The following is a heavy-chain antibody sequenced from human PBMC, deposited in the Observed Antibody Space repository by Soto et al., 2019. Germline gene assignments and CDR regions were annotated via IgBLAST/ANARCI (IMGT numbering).Heavy chain of an antibody. V-gene: IGHV1-69*02. CDR1: GGTFSSYT. Sequence: QVQLVQSGAEVKKPGSSVKVSCKASGGTFSSYTISWVRQAPGQGLEWMGRIIPILGIANYAQKFQGRVTITADKSTSTAYMELSSLRSEDTAVYYCARGAGYFDWLHNWFDPWGQGTLVTVSS. J-gene: IGHJ5*02. CDR3: ARGAGYFDWLHNWFDP. CDR2: IIPILGIA. D-gene: IGHD3-9*01.